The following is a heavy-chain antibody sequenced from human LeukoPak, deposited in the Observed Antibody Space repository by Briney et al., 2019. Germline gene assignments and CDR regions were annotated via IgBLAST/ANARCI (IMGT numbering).Heavy chain of an antibody. V-gene: IGHV3-30*18. Sequence: GRSLRLSCESSGFILGIFGIQWVSQAPGKGLEWVAVISPDGTTKHYADSVKGRFTISRDNSKNTLYLQMNSLRPEDTAVYYCAKEKSLVSTDWYIDLWGRGTLVTVSS. CDR3: AKEKSLVSTDWYIDL. CDR1: GFILGIFG. J-gene: IGHJ2*01. D-gene: IGHD2/OR15-2a*01. CDR2: ISPDGTTK.